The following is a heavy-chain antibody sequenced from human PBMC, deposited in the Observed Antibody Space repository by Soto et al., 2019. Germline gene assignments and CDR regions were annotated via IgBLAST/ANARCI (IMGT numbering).Heavy chain of an antibody. V-gene: IGHV3-11*03. CDR1: GFTFSDYY. J-gene: IGHJ1*01. Sequence: QVQLLESGGGLVKPGGSLRLSCAASGFTFSDYYMSWIRQAPGKGLEWVSYISSSSSYTNYADSVKGRFTISRDNAKNSLYLQMNSLRAEDTAVYYCAAHDYGDPGAEYFQHWGQGTLVTVSS. CDR3: AAHDYGDPGAEYFQH. D-gene: IGHD4-17*01. CDR2: ISSSSSYT.